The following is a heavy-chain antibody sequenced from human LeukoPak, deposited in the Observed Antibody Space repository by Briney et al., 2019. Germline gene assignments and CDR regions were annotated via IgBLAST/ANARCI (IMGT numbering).Heavy chain of an antibody. CDR1: GFTFSSYG. CDR3: AKGITGTTDAFDI. Sequence: GGSLRLSCAASGFTFSSYGMHWVRQAPGKGLEWVAFIRYDGSNKYYADSVKGRFTISRDNSKNTPYLQMNSLRAEDTAVYYCAKGITGTTDAFDIWGQGTMVTVSS. V-gene: IGHV3-30*02. D-gene: IGHD1-7*01. CDR2: IRYDGSNK. J-gene: IGHJ3*02.